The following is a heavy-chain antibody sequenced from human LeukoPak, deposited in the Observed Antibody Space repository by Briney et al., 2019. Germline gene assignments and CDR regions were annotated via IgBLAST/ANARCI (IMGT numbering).Heavy chain of an antibody. CDR1: GFTFDDFG. CDR3: ARKWLSNAFDI. CDR2: INWNGGRT. D-gene: IGHD5-12*01. V-gene: IGHV3-20*04. Sequence: GGSLRLSCAASGFTFDDFGMSWVRQAPGKGLEWVSGINWNGGRTGYADSVKGRFTILRDNAKKSLYLQMNSLRAEDTALYYCARKWLSNAFDIWGQGTMVTVSS. J-gene: IGHJ3*02.